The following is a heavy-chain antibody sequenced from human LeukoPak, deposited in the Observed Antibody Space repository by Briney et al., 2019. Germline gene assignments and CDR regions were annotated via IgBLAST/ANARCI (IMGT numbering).Heavy chain of an antibody. CDR1: GASVSSSY. J-gene: IGHJ4*02. V-gene: IGHV4-4*07. CDR2: ISTSGST. CDR3: ARDRGELYDY. D-gene: IGHD3-10*01. Sequence: SETLSLTCTVSGASVSSSYWSWIRQPAGKGLEWIGRISTSGSTNCNPSLKSRVTMSVATSENQLSLKVSSVTAADTAVYYCARDRGELYDYWGQGALVTVSS.